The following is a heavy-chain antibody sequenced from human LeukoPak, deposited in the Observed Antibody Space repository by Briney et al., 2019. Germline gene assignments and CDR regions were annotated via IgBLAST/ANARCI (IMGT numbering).Heavy chain of an antibody. Sequence: PSQTLSLTCSVSGDSVSIITYYWGWIRHRPGRGPEWIGYIYKGRSTSYTPFLKNRVTISVDTSKNQFSLNLDSVTAADTAVYYCARVVVPAAIVYWGQGIPVIVSS. CDR2: IYKGRST. V-gene: IGHV4-31*03. CDR1: GDSVSIITYY. CDR3: ARVVVPAAIVY. D-gene: IGHD2-15*01. J-gene: IGHJ4*02.